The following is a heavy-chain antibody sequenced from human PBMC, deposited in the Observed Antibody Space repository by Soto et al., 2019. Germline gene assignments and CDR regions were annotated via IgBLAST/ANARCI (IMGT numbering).Heavy chain of an antibody. CDR2: IIPIFGTT. CDR3: ARDQSGPCSGGACKYYYGMDV. CDR1: GGTFSTYG. Sequence: SVKVSCKASGGTFSTYGISWVRQAPGQGLDCMAGIIPIFGTTHYAQKFQGRVTITADETTNTAYLELRSLRSDDTAMYYCARDQSGPCSGGACKYYYGMDVWGQGTTVTVSS. D-gene: IGHD2-15*01. V-gene: IGHV1-69*13. J-gene: IGHJ6*02.